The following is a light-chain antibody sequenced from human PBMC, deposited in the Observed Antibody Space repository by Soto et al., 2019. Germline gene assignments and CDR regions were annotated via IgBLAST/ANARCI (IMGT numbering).Light chain of an antibody. CDR3: CSYAGSYTYV. V-gene: IGLV2-11*01. Sequence: QSALPQPRSVSGSPGQSVTVSCTGTSSDVGGYNYVSWYQQHPGKAPKLMIYDVTKRPSGVPDRFSASKSGNTASLTISGLQAEDEADYYCCSYAGSYTYVFGTGTKLTVL. CDR2: DVT. J-gene: IGLJ1*01. CDR1: SSDVGGYNY.